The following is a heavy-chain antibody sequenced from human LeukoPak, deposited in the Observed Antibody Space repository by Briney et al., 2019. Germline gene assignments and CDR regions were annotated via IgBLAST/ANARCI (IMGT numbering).Heavy chain of an antibody. V-gene: IGHV3-23*01. CDR3: AKAPMYSSSSGPFDY. D-gene: IGHD6-6*01. Sequence: SGGSLRLSCAASGFTFSSYAMTWVRQAPGKGLEWVSTISGSGDTTYYADSVKGRFTISRDNSKNTLYLQMNSLRAEDTAVYYCAKAPMYSSSSGPFDYWGQGTLVTVSS. J-gene: IGHJ4*02. CDR1: GFTFSSYA. CDR2: ISGSGDTT.